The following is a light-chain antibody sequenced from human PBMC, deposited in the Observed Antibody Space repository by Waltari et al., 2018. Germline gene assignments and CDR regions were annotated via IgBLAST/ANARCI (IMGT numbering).Light chain of an antibody. CDR2: WAS. Sequence: DIVMTQSPDSLSVSLGERATINCKSSQSVLYSSNNKNYFAWYQQKPRQLPKLLIYWASTRQSGFPDRFSGSGSGTDFTLTISNLQAEDVAVYYCQQYYSSPITFGQGTRLELK. CDR1: QSVLYSSNNKNY. CDR3: QQYYSSPIT. V-gene: IGKV4-1*01. J-gene: IGKJ5*01.